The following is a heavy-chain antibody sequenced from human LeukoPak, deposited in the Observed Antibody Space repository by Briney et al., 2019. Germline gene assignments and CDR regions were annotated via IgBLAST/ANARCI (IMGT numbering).Heavy chain of an antibody. CDR1: GGSISSYY. CDR3: ARVAYYYDSSGYLGAFDI. Sequence: SETLSLTCTVSGGSISSYYWSWIRQPPGKGLEWIGNIYYSGSTNYNPSLKSRVTISVDTSKNQFSLKLGSVTAADTAVYYCARVAYYYDSSGYLGAFDIWGQGTMVTVSS. V-gene: IGHV4-59*01. J-gene: IGHJ3*02. CDR2: IYYSGST. D-gene: IGHD3-22*01.